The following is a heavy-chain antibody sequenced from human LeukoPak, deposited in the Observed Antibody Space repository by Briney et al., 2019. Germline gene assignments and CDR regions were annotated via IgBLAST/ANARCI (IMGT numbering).Heavy chain of an antibody. CDR1: GFTFSSYG. V-gene: IGHV3-33*01. CDR3: ARETGICATPNSCHDAFDI. J-gene: IGHJ3*02. D-gene: IGHD2-15*01. Sequence: PGRSLRLSCAASGFTFSSYGMHWLCQAPGKGLEWLTIIWYDGSNEYYVDSVRGRFTISRDNSKNTLYLQMNSLRAEDTAVYYCARETGICATPNSCHDAFDIWGQGTMVTVSS. CDR2: IWYDGSNE.